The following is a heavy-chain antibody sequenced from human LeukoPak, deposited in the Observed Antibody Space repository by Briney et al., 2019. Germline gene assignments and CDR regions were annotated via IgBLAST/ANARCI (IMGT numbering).Heavy chain of an antibody. Sequence: ASVKVSCKASGYTFTSYGISWVRQAPGQGLEWMGWISAYNGNTNYAQKLQGRVTMTTDTSTSTAYMELRSLRSEDTAMYYCARSGYDSSGYSLDYWGQGTLVTVSS. D-gene: IGHD3-22*01. CDR2: ISAYNGNT. CDR3: ARSGYDSSGYSLDY. J-gene: IGHJ4*02. CDR1: GYTFTSYG. V-gene: IGHV1-18*01.